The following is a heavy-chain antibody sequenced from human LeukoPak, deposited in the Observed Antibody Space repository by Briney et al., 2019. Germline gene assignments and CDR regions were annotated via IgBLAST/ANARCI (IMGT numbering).Heavy chain of an antibody. J-gene: IGHJ4*02. Sequence: PSETLSLTCAVYGGSFSGYYWSWIRQPPGKGLEWIGEINHSGSTNYNPSLKSRVTISVGASKNQFSLKLSSVTAADTAVYYCARYWGPRAYYFDYWGQGTLVTVSS. D-gene: IGHD7-27*01. CDR2: INHSGST. CDR1: GGSFSGYY. V-gene: IGHV4-34*01. CDR3: ARYWGPRAYYFDY.